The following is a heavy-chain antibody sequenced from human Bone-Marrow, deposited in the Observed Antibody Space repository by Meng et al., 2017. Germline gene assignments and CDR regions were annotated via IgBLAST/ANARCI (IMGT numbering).Heavy chain of an antibody. CDR3: ARRLTGNYYYGMDV. CDR1: GYTFTSYD. CDR2: MNPNSGNT. Sequence: ASVKVSCKASGYTFTSYDINWVRQATGQGLEWMGWMNPNSGNTGYAQKFQGRVTITRNTSISTAYMELSSLRSEDTAMYYCARRLTGNYYYGMDVWGQGTTVTVSS. V-gene: IGHV1-8*03. J-gene: IGHJ6*02. D-gene: IGHD3-9*01.